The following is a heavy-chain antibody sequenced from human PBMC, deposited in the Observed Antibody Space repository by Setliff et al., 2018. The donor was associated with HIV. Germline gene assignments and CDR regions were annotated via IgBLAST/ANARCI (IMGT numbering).Heavy chain of an antibody. V-gene: IGHV4-61*02. Sequence: PSETLSLTCTVSGDSISSGGYYWSWIRQPAGKGLEWIGRIYTSGSTNYNPSLKSRVTMSVDTSKNHFSLKLSSVTAADTAMYFCARQPPLSVLQVWFDDYWGQGTLVTVSS. J-gene: IGHJ4*02. D-gene: IGHD3-10*01. CDR2: IYTSGST. CDR3: ARQPPLSVLQVWFDDY. CDR1: GDSISSGGYY.